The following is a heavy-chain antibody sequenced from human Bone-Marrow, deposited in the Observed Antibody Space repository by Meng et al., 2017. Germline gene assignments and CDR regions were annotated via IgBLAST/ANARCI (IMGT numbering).Heavy chain of an antibody. V-gene: IGHV4-34*01. Sequence: QVQLQHLGAGLLKPSEPLSLTCAVYGGSFSGYYWSWIRQPPGKGLEWIGEINHSGSTNYNPSLKSRVTISVDTSKNQFSLKLSSVTAADTAVYYCARVGVVVITPNWFDPWGQGTLVTVSS. J-gene: IGHJ5*02. CDR3: ARVGVVVITPNWFDP. D-gene: IGHD3-22*01. CDR1: GGSFSGYY. CDR2: INHSGST.